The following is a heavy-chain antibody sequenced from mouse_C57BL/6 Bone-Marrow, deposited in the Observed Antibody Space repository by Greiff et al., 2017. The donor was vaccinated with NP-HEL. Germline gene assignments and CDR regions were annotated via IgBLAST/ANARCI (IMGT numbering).Heavy chain of an antibody. CDR2: IDPSDSYT. V-gene: IGHV1-69*01. J-gene: IGHJ4*01. Sequence: QVQLQQPGAELVMPGASVKLSCKASGYTFTSYWMHWVKQRPGQGLEWIGEIDPSDSYTNYNQKFKGKSTLTVDKSSSTAYMQLRSLTSEDSAVYYCANGDYPYARDYWGQGTSVTVSS. CDR3: ANGDYPYARDY. CDR1: GYTFTSYW. D-gene: IGHD5-5*01.